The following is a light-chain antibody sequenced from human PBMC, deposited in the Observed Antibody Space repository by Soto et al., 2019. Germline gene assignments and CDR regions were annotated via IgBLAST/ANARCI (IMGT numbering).Light chain of an antibody. J-gene: IGKJ1*01. CDR3: QHYNSYSEA. V-gene: IGKV1-5*03. Sequence: DIQMTQSPSTLSGSVGDRVTITCRASQTISSWLAWYQQKPGKAPKLLIYKASTLKSGVPSRFGGSGSGTEFPLTISRLQPDAFATYYWQHYNSYSEAFGQGTKVELK. CDR2: KAS. CDR1: QTISSW.